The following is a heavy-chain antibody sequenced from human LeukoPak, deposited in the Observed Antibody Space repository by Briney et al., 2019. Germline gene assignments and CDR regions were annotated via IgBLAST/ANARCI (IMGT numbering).Heavy chain of an antibody. CDR3: AVGGRPAAIDY. J-gene: IGHJ4*02. CDR2: ISSSSSYI. CDR1: GFTFSTYS. V-gene: IGHV3-21*01. Sequence: GGSLRLSCAASGFTFSTYSMNWVRQAPGKGLEWVSSISSSSSYIYYADSVKGRFTISRDNAKNSLYLQMNSLRAEDTAVYYCAVGGRPAAIDYWGQGTLVTVSS. D-gene: IGHD2-15*01.